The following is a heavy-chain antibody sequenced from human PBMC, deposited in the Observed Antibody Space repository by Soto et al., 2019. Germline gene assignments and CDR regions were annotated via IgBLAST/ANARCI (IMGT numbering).Heavy chain of an antibody. V-gene: IGHV1-2*02. CDR3: ARGRTLKWNWFDP. D-gene: IGHD2-15*01. CDR1: GYIFTGFH. Sequence: ASVKVSCKASGYIFTGFHIHWVRQAPGQGLEWMGWINPNTGATKSAQKFQGRVALTRDTSISTAYMELNNMRSDDTAVYYCARGRTLKWNWFDPWGQRTLVTVSP. CDR2: INPNTGAT. J-gene: IGHJ5*02.